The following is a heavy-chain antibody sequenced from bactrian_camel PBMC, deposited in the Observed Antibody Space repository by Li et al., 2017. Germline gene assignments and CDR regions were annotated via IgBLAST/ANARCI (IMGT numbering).Heavy chain of an antibody. CDR2: IDSAAIYT. Sequence: DVQLVESGGDLVQPGGSLRLSCAASGFDFNLNAMSWVRQAPGKGLEWVSTIDSAAIYTYYTDSMKGRVTISRDNAKNTLYLQLNSLRSEDTAVYFCTRLTLGRKTHRPGLWYGKFENWGQGTQVTVS. D-gene: IGHD5*01. J-gene: IGHJ4*01. CDR3: TRLTLGRKTHRPGLWYGKFEN. CDR1: GFDFNLNA. V-gene: IGHV3S31*01.